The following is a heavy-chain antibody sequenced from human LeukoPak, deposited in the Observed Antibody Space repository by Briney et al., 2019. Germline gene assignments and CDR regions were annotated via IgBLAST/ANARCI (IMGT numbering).Heavy chain of an antibody. J-gene: IGHJ3*02. V-gene: IGHV3-48*04. CDR2: ISGSSGTI. Sequence: PGGSLRLSCAASGFIFSKYAMNWVRQAPGKGLEWLSYISGSSGTIYQADSVKGRFTVSRDNAKNFLFLQLNSLRVEDTAKYYCARLSNTDDRGPFNIWGQGTVVTVSS. CDR1: GFIFSKYA. D-gene: IGHD2/OR15-2a*01. CDR3: ARLSNTDDRGPFNI.